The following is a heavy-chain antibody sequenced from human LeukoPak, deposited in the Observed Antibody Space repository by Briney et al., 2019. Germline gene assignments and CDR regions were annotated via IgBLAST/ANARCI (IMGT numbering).Heavy chain of an antibody. V-gene: IGHV3-21*01. CDR2: IGISSNKI. Sequence: PGGSLRLSCAASGFTLRSYTMNWVRQAPGKGLEWVSSIGISSNKIYYADSVKGRFIISRDNAKNSLYLQMNSLRAEDTAVYYCAGRVGATWVDYWGQGTLVTVSS. CDR1: GFTLRSYT. D-gene: IGHD1-26*01. CDR3: AGRVGATWVDY. J-gene: IGHJ4*02.